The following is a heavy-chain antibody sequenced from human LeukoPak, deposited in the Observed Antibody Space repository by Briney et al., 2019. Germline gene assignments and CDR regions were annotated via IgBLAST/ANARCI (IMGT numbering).Heavy chain of an antibody. CDR1: GGSFSGYY. J-gene: IGHJ4*02. CDR3: ARGFLVAGFDY. CDR2: INHSGST. V-gene: IGHV4-34*01. Sequence: PSETLSLTCAVYGGSFSGYYWSWIRQPPGKGLEWIGKINHSGSTNYNPSLKSRVTISVDTSKNQFSLKLSSVTAADTAVYYCARGFLVAGFDYWGQGTLVTVSS. D-gene: IGHD5-12*01.